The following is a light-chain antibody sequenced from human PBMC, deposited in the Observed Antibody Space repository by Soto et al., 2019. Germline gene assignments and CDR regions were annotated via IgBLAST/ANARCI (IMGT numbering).Light chain of an antibody. Sequence: DVLMSQSPLSLPVTPGETASITCRSSQSLLNVNGYNYLDWYEQKPGQSPQLLIYFGSILASGVPDTFSGSGSCTEFTLKISSVQADDFVVYYCKQDHESPFTFGRGTKVDIK. CDR1: QSLLNVNGYNY. V-gene: IGKV2-28*01. J-gene: IGKJ3*01. CDR2: FGS. CDR3: KQDHESPFT.